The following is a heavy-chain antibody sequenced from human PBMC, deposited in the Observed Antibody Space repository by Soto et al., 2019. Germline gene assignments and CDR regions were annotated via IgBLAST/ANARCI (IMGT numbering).Heavy chain of an antibody. CDR2: ISAYNGNT. Sequence: ASVKVSCKASGYSFTNNGISWVRQAPGQGLEWMGWISAYNGNTNYVKKIQGRVNMTTDTSTSTASMELRSLRSDDTAVYYCARVSYSGNWFVHSVAGPNWFDPWGQGTLVTVSS. D-gene: IGHD6-13*01. CDR1: GYSFTNNG. V-gene: IGHV1-18*01. CDR3: ARVSYSGNWFVHSVAGPNWFDP. J-gene: IGHJ5*02.